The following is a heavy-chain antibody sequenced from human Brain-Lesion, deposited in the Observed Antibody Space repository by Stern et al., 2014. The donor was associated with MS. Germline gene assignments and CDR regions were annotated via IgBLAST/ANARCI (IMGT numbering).Heavy chain of an antibody. J-gene: IGHJ4*02. Sequence: QVQLVQSGAEVKKTWSSVKVSCQASGNTFTNRYLHWVRQAPGQALEWMGWITPFTGNTNNAQNFQDRVTITMDRSMSTAYMDLSSLRSDDTAIYFCAEGGSYGFVYWGQGTLVTVSS. CDR3: AEGGSYGFVY. V-gene: IGHV1-45*02. CDR1: GNTFTNRY. D-gene: IGHD4-17*01. CDR2: ITPFTGNT.